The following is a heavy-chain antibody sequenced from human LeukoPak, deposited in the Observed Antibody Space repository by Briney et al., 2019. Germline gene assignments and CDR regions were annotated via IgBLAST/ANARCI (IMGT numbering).Heavy chain of an antibody. CDR2: INHSGST. V-gene: IGHV4-34*01. D-gene: IGHD1-1*01. Sequence: SETLSLTCAVYGGSFSGYYWSWIRQPPGKGLEWIGEINHSGSTNYNPSLKSRVTISVDTSKNQFSLKLSSVTAADTAVYYCAGLASPPWKTARFDPWGQGTLVTVSS. CDR3: AGLASPPWKTARFDP. CDR1: GGSFSGYY. J-gene: IGHJ5*02.